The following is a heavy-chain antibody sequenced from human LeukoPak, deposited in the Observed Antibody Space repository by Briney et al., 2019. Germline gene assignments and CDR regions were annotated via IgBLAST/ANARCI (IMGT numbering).Heavy chain of an antibody. CDR3: ARGSRFMDV. CDR1: GYTFTSSY. Sequence: ASVKVSCKASGYTFTSSYIHWVRQAPGQGLEWMGIINPSGGRTTYAQKFQGRVTMTSDTSKSTVYMELSSLTSEDTAVYYCARGSRFMDVWGKGTPVTVSS. CDR2: INPSGGRT. V-gene: IGHV1-46*03. J-gene: IGHJ6*03.